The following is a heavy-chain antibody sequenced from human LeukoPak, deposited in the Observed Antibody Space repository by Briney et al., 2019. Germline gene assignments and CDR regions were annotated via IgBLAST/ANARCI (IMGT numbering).Heavy chain of an antibody. CDR3: ARGLTIFGVVIHTLDY. D-gene: IGHD3-3*01. Sequence: PSETLSLTCAVYGGSFSGYYWSWIRQPPGKGLEWIGEINHSGSTNYNPSLKSRVTISVDTSKNQFSLKLSSVTAADTAVYYCARGLTIFGVVIHTLDYWGQGTLVTVSS. CDR1: GGSFSGYY. CDR2: INHSGST. J-gene: IGHJ4*02. V-gene: IGHV4-34*01.